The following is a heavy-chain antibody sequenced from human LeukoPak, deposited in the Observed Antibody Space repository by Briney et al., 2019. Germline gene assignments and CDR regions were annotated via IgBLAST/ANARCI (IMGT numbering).Heavy chain of an antibody. CDR1: RFHFSCYV. CDR3: ANGGGGF. J-gene: IGHJ4*02. Sequence: GSLRLAFAAPRFHFSCYVMSWVRPAPGKGLEWVSSNTWNGTGTFYAEPVGGRFNISRDNSKKTVYLQMNSLRVEDTAVYYCANGGGGFWGQGTLVTVSS. CDR2: NTWNGTGT. D-gene: IGHD3-16*01. V-gene: IGHV3-23*01.